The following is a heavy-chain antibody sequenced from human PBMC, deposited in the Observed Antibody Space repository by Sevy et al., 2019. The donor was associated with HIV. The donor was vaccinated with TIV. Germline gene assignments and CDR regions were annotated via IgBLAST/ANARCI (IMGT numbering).Heavy chain of an antibody. D-gene: IGHD2-2*01. Sequence: GGSLRLSCAGSGFAFEDFAVHWVRRSPGKGLEWVSGITGNGQKKFYAGSVKGRFSISRDNARKTLYLQMNNMNVDDTAFYYCVRDMAPTLCTGYNWFDHWGQGTLVTVSS. CDR1: GFAFEDFA. V-gene: IGHV3-9*01. J-gene: IGHJ5*02. CDR2: ITGNGQKK. CDR3: VRDMAPTLCTGYNWFDH.